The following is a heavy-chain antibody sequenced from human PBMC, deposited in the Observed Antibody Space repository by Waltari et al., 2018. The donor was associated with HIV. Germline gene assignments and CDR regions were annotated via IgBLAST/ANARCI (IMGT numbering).Heavy chain of an antibody. Sequence: QVQLQESGPGLVRPPQTLSLTCTVSGGSIGIGPYYWSWTRQHPGKGLEWIGYIYDSGYTFYNPALKSRVAMSVETSKNQFSLRLNAVTAADTALYYCARGWDTARVAGDYFGMDVWGQGTTVTVSS. J-gene: IGHJ6*02. CDR1: GGSIGIGPYY. CDR2: IYDSGYT. CDR3: ARGWDTARVAGDYFGMDV. D-gene: IGHD5-18*01. V-gene: IGHV4-31*03.